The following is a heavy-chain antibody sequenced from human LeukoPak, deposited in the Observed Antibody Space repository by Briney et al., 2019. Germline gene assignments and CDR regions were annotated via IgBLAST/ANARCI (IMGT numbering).Heavy chain of an antibody. Sequence: PGGSLRLSCAASGFTFSSYGMHWVRQAPGKGLEWVAFIRYDGSNKYYADSVKGRLTIPRDNSKNTLYLQMKSLRSEDTAVYYCAVVCGGDCRRPDAFDIWGQGTMVTVSS. V-gene: IGHV3-30*02. D-gene: IGHD2-21*01. CDR2: IRYDGSNK. CDR3: AVVCGGDCRRPDAFDI. J-gene: IGHJ3*02. CDR1: GFTFSSYG.